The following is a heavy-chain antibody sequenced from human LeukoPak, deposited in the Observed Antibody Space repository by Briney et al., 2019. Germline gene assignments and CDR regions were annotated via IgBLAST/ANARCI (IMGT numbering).Heavy chain of an antibody. CDR1: GFTFSSYA. V-gene: IGHV3-30-3*01. Sequence: GTSLRLSCAASGFTFSSYAMYWVRQAPGKGLEWVAITSSDGGNKYYADSVKGRFTISRDNSKNTLYLQMNSLRTEDTAVYYCARGNSGSGSYIQLDYWGQGTRVTVSS. CDR3: ARGNSGSGSYIQLDY. J-gene: IGHJ4*02. D-gene: IGHD3-10*01. CDR2: TSSDGGNK.